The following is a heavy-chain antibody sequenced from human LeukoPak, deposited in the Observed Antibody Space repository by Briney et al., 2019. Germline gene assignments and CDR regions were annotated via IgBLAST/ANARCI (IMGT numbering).Heavy chain of an antibody. CDR1: GGSFSGYY. D-gene: IGHD1-26*01. CDR3: ARGRRSGSYLGY. V-gene: IGHV4-34*01. CDR2: INHSGST. J-gene: IGHJ4*02. Sequence: SETLSLTCAVYGGSFSGYYWSWIRQPPRKGLEWIGEINHSGSTNYNPSLKSRVTISVDTSKNQFSLKLSSVTAADTAVYYCARGRRSGSYLGYWGQGTLVTVSS.